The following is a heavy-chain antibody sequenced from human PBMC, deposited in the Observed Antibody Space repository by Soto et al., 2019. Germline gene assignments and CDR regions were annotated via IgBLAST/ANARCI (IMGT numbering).Heavy chain of an antibody. V-gene: IGHV3-53*01. CDR2: IYSGGGT. Sequence: GGSLRLSCAASGFTVSSNYMSWVRQAPGKGLEWVSVIYSGGGTYYADSVKGRFTISRDNSKNTLYLQMNSLRAEDTAVYYCARAHDSSGYYPYFDYWGQGTLVTVSS. CDR1: GFTVSSNY. J-gene: IGHJ4*02. D-gene: IGHD3-22*01. CDR3: ARAHDSSGYYPYFDY.